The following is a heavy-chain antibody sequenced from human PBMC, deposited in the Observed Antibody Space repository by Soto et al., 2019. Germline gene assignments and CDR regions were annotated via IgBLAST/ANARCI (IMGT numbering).Heavy chain of an antibody. CDR3: AREEQDVRIQLSFDAYYFDY. V-gene: IGHV1-69*04. CDR2: IIPILGIA. J-gene: IGHJ4*02. D-gene: IGHD5-18*01. CDR1: GGTFSSYT. Sequence: ASVKVSCKASGGTFSSYTISWVRQAPGQGLEWMGRIIPILGIANYAQKFQGRVTITADKSTSTAYMELSSLRSEDTAVYYCAREEQDVRIQLSFDAYYFDYWGQGTLVTVSS.